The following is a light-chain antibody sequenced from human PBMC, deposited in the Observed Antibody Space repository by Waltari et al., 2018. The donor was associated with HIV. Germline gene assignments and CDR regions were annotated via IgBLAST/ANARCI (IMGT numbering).Light chain of an antibody. CDR1: SSDLGAYDF. J-gene: IGLJ3*02. V-gene: IGLV2-8*01. CDR3: SSYGDSLRVL. Sequence: QSALTQPPSASGSLGQSVTISCTGSSSDLGAYDFFLWFQQPPHSSPKLLLYEVTRRPSTVSDRFSGSRSGNTAFLTVAGLQPDDEATYFCSSYGDSLRVLFGGGTNVTVL. CDR2: EVT.